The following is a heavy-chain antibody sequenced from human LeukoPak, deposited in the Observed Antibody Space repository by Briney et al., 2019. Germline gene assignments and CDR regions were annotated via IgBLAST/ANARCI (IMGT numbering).Heavy chain of an antibody. CDR3: AKVYSSSPQDAFDV. CDR2: INHRGST. Sequence: SETLSLTCAVYGGPFTGYYWSWIRQSPDKGLEWIGEINHRGSTNYDSSLKSRLTISADTSKNQFSLHLSSVTAADTAVHYCAKVYSSSPQDAFDVWGQGTMVTVSS. J-gene: IGHJ3*01. CDR1: GGPFTGYY. D-gene: IGHD3-22*01. V-gene: IGHV4-34*01.